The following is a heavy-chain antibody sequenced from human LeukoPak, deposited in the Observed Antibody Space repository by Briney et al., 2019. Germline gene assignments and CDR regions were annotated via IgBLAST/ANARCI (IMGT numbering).Heavy chain of an antibody. CDR2: INHSGST. J-gene: IGHJ4*02. CDR3: ARGQRYDFWSGYLDY. D-gene: IGHD3-3*01. Sequence: PSETLSLTCAVYGGSFSDYYWSWIRQPPGKGLEWIGEINHSGSTNYNPSLKSRVTISIDTSKNQFFLKLRSVTAADTAVYYCARGQRYDFWSGYLDYWGQGTLVTVSS. V-gene: IGHV4-34*01. CDR1: GGSFSDYY.